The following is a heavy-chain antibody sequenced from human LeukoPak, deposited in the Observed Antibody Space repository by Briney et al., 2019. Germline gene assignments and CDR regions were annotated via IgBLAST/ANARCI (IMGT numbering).Heavy chain of an antibody. V-gene: IGHV3-30*02. CDR2: IRYDGSNK. CDR3: ARAAAVSGAFRDNWFDP. Sequence: PGGSLRLSCAASGFTFSSYGMHWVRQAPGKGLEWVAFIRYDGSNKYYADSVKGRFTIPRDNSKNTLYLQMNSLRAEDTAVYYCARAAAVSGAFRDNWFDPWGQGSLVTVSS. CDR1: GFTFSSYG. D-gene: IGHD2-15*01. J-gene: IGHJ5*02.